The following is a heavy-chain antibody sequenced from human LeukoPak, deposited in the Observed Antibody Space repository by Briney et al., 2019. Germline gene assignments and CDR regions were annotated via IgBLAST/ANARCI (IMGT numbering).Heavy chain of an antibody. CDR3: ARGGRSLWFADLLTN. D-gene: IGHD3-10*01. V-gene: IGHV3-7*01. CDR1: GFNLSNYW. CDR2: IKHDGREK. Sequence: GGSLRLSCEGSGFNLSNYWMVWVRQAPGKGLEWVANIKHDGREKHFVDSVKGRFSISRGNAHNSLYLDMNNLRPEDTALYFCARGGRSLWFADLLTNWGQGILVAVSS. J-gene: IGHJ4*02.